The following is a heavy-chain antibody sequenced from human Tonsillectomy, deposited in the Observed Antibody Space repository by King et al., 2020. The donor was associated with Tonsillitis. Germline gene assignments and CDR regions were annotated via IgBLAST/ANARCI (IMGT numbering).Heavy chain of an antibody. D-gene: IGHD2-2*01. CDR1: GFTFDDYT. Sequence: DVQLVESGGVVVQPGGSLRLSCAASGFTFDDYTMYWVRQAPGKGLEWVSLISWDGGSTYYADSVKGRFTISRDNNKNSLYLQMDSLRTEDTAFYYCAKDKFSSTSCYDGMDVWGQGTTVTVSS. V-gene: IGHV3-43*01. CDR2: ISWDGGST. J-gene: IGHJ6*02. CDR3: AKDKFSSTSCYDGMDV.